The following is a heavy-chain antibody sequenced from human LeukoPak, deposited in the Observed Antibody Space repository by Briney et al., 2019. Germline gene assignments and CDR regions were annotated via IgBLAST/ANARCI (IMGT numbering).Heavy chain of an antibody. D-gene: IGHD1-26*01. CDR1: GFTFSSYA. J-gene: IGHJ4*02. Sequence: GGSLRLSCAASGFTFSSYAMSWVRQAPGKGLEWVSAISGSGGSTYYADSVKGRFTIPRDNSTNTLYLQMNSLRAEDTAVYYCAKPLSGSYYYWGQGTLVTVSS. CDR3: AKPLSGSYYY. CDR2: ISGSGGST. V-gene: IGHV3-23*01.